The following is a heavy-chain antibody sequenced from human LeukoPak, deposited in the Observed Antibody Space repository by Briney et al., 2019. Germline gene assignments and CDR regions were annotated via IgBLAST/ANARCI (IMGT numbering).Heavy chain of an antibody. CDR1: GGTFSSYA. CDR2: IIPIFGTA. CDR3: ARTVRDSYDRGPRAPIWDCYYYYMDV. J-gene: IGHJ6*03. V-gene: IGHV1-69*05. D-gene: IGHD3-22*01. Sequence: SVKISCKASGGTFSSYAISWVRQAPGQGLEWMGGIIPIFGTANYAQKFQGRVTITTDESTSTAYMELSSLRSEDTAVYYCARTVRDSYDRGPRAPIWDCYYYYMDVWGKGTTVTVSS.